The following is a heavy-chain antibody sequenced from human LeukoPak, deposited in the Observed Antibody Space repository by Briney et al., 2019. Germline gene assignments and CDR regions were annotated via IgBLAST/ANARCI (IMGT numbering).Heavy chain of an antibody. D-gene: IGHD4-11*01. CDR1: GFTFSSYW. CDR3: AKVSSTVLANYYYYGMDV. Sequence: GGSLRLSCAASGFTFSSYWMSWVRQAPGKGLEWVAVISYDGSNKYYADSVKGRFTISRDNSKNTLYLQMNSLRADDTAVYYCAKVSSTVLANYYYYGMDVWGQGTTVTVSS. J-gene: IGHJ6*02. CDR2: ISYDGSNK. V-gene: IGHV3-30*18.